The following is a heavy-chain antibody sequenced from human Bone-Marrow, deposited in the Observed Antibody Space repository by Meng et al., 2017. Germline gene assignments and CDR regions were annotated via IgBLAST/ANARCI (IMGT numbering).Heavy chain of an antibody. D-gene: IGHD4-11*01. CDR2: INHSGST. Sequence: QGQLQHWCAGLLKPWETLSLTCVVSGGSFSDYYWSWIRQPPGKGLEWIGEINHSGSTNYNPSLESRATISVDTSQNNLSLKLSSVTAADSAVYYCARGPTTMAHDFDYWGQGTLVTVSS. J-gene: IGHJ4*02. V-gene: IGHV4-34*01. CDR1: GGSFSDYY. CDR3: ARGPTTMAHDFDY.